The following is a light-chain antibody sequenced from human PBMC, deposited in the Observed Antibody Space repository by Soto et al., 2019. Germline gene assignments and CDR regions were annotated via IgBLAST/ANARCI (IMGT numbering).Light chain of an antibody. J-gene: IGKJ1*01. CDR3: QQFHNYPRT. CDR1: QDISSS. CDR2: AAS. V-gene: IGKV1-9*01. Sequence: DIQLTQSPPFLSASVGDRVTITCRASQDISSSLAWYQQKPGKAPKLLSFAASTLQCGVPSRFSGSGSGSEFTLPISSLPPEDFATYYCQQFHNYPRTFGQGTKVESK.